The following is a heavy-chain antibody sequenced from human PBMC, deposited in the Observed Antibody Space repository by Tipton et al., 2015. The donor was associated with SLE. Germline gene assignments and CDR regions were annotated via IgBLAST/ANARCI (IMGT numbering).Heavy chain of an antibody. CDR1: GGSISSNNYY. V-gene: IGHV4-61*10. J-gene: IGHJ4*02. D-gene: IGHD3-10*01. CDR2: IYYSGST. CDR3: ARDRLVRGVHFDY. Sequence: TLSLTCTVSGGSISSNNYYWSWIRQPAGKGLEWIGYIYYSGSTNYNPSLKSRVTISVDTSKNQFSLKLSSVTAADTAVYYCARDRLVRGVHFDYWGQGTLVTVSS.